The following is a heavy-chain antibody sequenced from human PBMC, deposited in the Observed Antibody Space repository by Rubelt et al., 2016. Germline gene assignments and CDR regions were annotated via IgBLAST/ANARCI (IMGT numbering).Heavy chain of an antibody. J-gene: IGHJ4*02. V-gene: IGHV4-59*12. D-gene: IGHD2-21*01. CDR3: ARCDLWWGPPDY. CDR1: GGSINRNY. CDR2: IYYSGNT. Sequence: QVQLQESGPGLVKPSETLSLTCTVSGGSINRNYWSWVRQPPGKGLEWIGYIYYSGNTYYNPSLKSRVTISIDTSKNQFYSNLGSRQGEDTAVDYWARCDLWWGPPDYGCQGTLVTVSS.